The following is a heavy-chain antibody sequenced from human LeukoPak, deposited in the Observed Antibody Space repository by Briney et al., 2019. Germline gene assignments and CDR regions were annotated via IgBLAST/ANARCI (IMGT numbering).Heavy chain of an antibody. V-gene: IGHV3-15*01. CDR2: IKSKSVGGTT. Sequence: GGSLRLSCAASGFTFSNAWMSWVRQAPGKGLEWVGRIKSKSVGGTTDYAAPVKGRFTISRDDSKNTLYLQMNSLKTEDTAVYYCTLSKRDYWGQGTLVTVSS. D-gene: IGHD3-3*02. CDR1: GFTFSNAW. CDR3: TLSKRDY. J-gene: IGHJ4*02.